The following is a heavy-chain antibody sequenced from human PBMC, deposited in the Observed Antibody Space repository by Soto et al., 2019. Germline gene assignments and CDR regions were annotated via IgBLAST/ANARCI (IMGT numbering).Heavy chain of an antibody. Sequence: ASETLSLTCAVSGGYIGSSNWWSWVRQPPGKGLEWIGEIYHSGSTNYNPSLKSRVTISVDKPKNQFSLKLSSVTAADTAVYYCARSRYCSGGSCYIDYWGQGTLVTVSS. J-gene: IGHJ4*02. CDR1: GGYIGSSNW. V-gene: IGHV4-4*02. CDR2: IYHSGST. D-gene: IGHD2-15*01. CDR3: ARSRYCSGGSCYIDY.